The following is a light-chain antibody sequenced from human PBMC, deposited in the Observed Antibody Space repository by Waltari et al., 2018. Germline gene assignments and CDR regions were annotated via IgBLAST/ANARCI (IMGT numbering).Light chain of an antibody. V-gene: IGLV3-21*01. CDR3: QVWDSSPETVV. CDR1: NVGGKS. J-gene: IGLJ2*01. CDR2: DDN. Sequence: SYVLTQPPSASVAPGKTATIACGGNNVGGKSVQWYQQKPGQAPVLVVHDDNARPSGIPDRFSGSNSGDTATLTISRVEVGDEADYYCQVWDSSPETVVFGGGTKLIVL.